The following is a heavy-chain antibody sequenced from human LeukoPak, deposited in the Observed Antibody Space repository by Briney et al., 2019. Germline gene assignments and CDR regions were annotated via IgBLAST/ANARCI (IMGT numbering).Heavy chain of an antibody. CDR2: ISAYNGNR. Sequence: ASVSVSCKASDYTFSSYGIHWVRQAPGQGPEWMGWISAYNGNRDYALKFQGRVTMATDTSTNTAQMELRSLRSDDTAVYYCARGPSHYFGAGSAPKDFDYWGQGTLVSVSS. J-gene: IGHJ4*02. D-gene: IGHD3-10*01. CDR1: DYTFSSYG. V-gene: IGHV1-18*01. CDR3: ARGPSHYFGAGSAPKDFDY.